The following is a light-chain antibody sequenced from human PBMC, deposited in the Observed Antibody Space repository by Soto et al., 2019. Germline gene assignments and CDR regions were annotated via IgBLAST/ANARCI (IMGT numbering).Light chain of an antibody. CDR3: QQYGSSLYT. J-gene: IGKJ2*01. Sequence: EIVLTQSPGTLSLSPGERATLSCRASQSVSSSYLAWYQQKPGQAPRLLIYDASSRATGIPDRFSGSGSGTDCTLTISRLEPEDCAVYYCQQYGSSLYTFGQGTKLEIK. CDR2: DAS. CDR1: QSVSSSY. V-gene: IGKV3-20*01.